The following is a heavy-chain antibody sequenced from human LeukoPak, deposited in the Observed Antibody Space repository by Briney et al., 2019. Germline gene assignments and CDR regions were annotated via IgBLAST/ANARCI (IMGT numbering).Heavy chain of an antibody. V-gene: IGHV4-39*07. CDR2: IYYSGST. CDR1: GGSISSSSYY. CDR3: ARVERGGPNWFDP. J-gene: IGHJ5*02. Sequence: SETLSLTCTVSGGSISSSSYYWGWIRQPPGKGLEWIGSIYYSGSTYYNPSLKSRVTISVDTSKNQFSLKLSSVTAADTAVYYCARVERGGPNWFDPWGQGTLVTVSS.